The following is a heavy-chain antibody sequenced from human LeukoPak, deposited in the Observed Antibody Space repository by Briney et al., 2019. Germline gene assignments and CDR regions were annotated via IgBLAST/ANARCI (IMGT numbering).Heavy chain of an antibody. D-gene: IGHD5-12*01. J-gene: IGHJ4*02. Sequence: PGGSLRLSCAASGFTFSSYSMNWVRPAPGKGLEWVSSISSSSSYIYYADSVKGRFTISRDNAKNSLYLQMNSLRAEDTAVYYCARVIGGYGDYCGQGTLVTVSS. CDR2: ISSSSSYI. CDR3: ARVIGGYGDY. CDR1: GFTFSSYS. V-gene: IGHV3-21*01.